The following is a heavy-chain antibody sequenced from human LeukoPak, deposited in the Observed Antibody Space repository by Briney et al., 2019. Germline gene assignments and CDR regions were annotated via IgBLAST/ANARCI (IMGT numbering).Heavy chain of an antibody. Sequence: SVKVSCKASGGTFSSYAISWVRQAPGQGLEWMGRIIPIFGTANYAQKFQGRVTITTDESASTAYMELSSLRSEDTAVYYCARESSGWYYSDYWGQGTLVTVSS. CDR3: ARESSGWYYSDY. V-gene: IGHV1-69*05. CDR2: IIPIFGTA. D-gene: IGHD6-19*01. CDR1: GGTFSSYA. J-gene: IGHJ4*02.